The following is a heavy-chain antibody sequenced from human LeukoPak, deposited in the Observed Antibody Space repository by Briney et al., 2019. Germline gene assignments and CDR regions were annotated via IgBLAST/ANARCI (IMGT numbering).Heavy chain of an antibody. V-gene: IGHV5-51*04. CDR1: GYKFTDYW. CDR2: IYPGDSDT. J-gene: IGHJ6*02. CDR3: ARSAPPDNWNDLRYYYPMDV. D-gene: IGHD1-1*01. Sequence: GESLKISCKGSGYKFTDYWIGWVRQMPGKGLEWMGIIYPGDSDTTYSPSFQGQVTISAEEPINTAYLQWSSLKASGTAIYYCARSAPPDNWNDLRYYYPMDVWGQGTTVTVSS.